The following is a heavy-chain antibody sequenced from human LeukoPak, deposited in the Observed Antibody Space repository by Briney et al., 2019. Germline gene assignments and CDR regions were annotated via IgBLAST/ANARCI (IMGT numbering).Heavy chain of an antibody. V-gene: IGHV3-11*01. CDR1: GFTFSDYD. CDR3: ARTSSSGYYYRDAFDI. CDR2: IRGSGGDS. J-gene: IGHJ3*02. Sequence: GGSLRLSCAASGFTFSDYDMSWIRQAPGKGLEGVAYIRGSGGDSYHTDSVKGRFTISRDNAKTSVYLQMNSLRAEDTAVYYCARTSSSGYYYRDAFDIWGQGTMVTVSP. D-gene: IGHD3-22*01.